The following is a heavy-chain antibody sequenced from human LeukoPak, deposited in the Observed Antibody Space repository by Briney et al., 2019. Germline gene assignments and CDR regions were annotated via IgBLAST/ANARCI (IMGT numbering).Heavy chain of an antibody. CDR2: TRYDGDNK. Sequence: PGGSLRLSCAASGFTFSNFGMHWVRQAPGKGLEWVAFTRYDGDNKHYADSVKGRFTISRDNSMDTLYLQMNSLRAEDTAMYYCAKGIAVAFAYYFDYWGQGTLVTVSS. J-gene: IGHJ4*02. D-gene: IGHD6-19*01. CDR3: AKGIAVAFAYYFDY. CDR1: GFTFSNFG. V-gene: IGHV3-30*02.